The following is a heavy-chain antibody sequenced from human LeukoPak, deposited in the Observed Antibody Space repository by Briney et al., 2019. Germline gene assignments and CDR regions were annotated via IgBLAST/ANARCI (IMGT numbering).Heavy chain of an antibody. D-gene: IGHD3-3*01. CDR1: GFTFGDYA. V-gene: IGHV3-49*04. CDR2: IRSKAYGGTT. Sequence: GGSLRLSCTASGFTFGDYAMSWVRQAPGKGLEWVGFIRSKAYGGTTEYAASVKGRFTISRDDSKSIAYLQMNSLKTEDTAVYYCTRKVWDFWSQLDYWGQGTLVTVSS. CDR3: TRKVWDFWSQLDY. J-gene: IGHJ4*02.